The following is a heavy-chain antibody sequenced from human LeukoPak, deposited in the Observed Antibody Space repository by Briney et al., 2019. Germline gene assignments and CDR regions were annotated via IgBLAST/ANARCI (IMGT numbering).Heavy chain of an antibody. Sequence: GGSLRLSCAASGFTFSSYAMHWVRQAPGKGLEWVAVISYDGSNKYYADSVKGRFTISRDNSKNTLYLQMNSLRAEDTAVYYCARDPSRYYYDSSGYYSPKSFDYWGQGTLVTVSS. J-gene: IGHJ4*02. D-gene: IGHD3-22*01. CDR1: GFTFSSYA. V-gene: IGHV3-30-3*01. CDR3: ARDPSRYYYDSSGYYSPKSFDY. CDR2: ISYDGSNK.